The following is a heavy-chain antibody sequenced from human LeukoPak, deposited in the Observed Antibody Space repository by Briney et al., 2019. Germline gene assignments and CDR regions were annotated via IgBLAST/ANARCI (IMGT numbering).Heavy chain of an antibody. CDR1: GFTFSSYE. CDR3: ARDYGGSSPFDF. J-gene: IGHJ4*02. V-gene: IGHV3-48*03. CDR2: ISSSGSAI. Sequence: GGSLRLSCAASGFTFSSYEMHWVRQAPGKGLEWVSYISSSGSAIYYADSVKGRFTISRDNAKNSLYLQMNSLRAEDTAVYYCARDYGGSSPFDFWGQGALVTVSS. D-gene: IGHD4-23*01.